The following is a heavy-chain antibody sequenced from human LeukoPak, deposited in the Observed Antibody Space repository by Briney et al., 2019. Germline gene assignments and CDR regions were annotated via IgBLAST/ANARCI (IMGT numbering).Heavy chain of an antibody. V-gene: IGHV3-23*01. CDR2: ISGSGDNT. CDR3: AKASRLRNFDWLVVFDT. J-gene: IGHJ5*02. CDR1: GFTFSSYS. Sequence: GGSLRLSCAASGFTFSSYSMNWVRQAPGKGLEWVSGISGSGDNTYYADSVKGRFTISRDNSKNTLHLQMSSLRGDDTAVYYCAKASRLRNFDWLVVFDTWGQGTLVTVSS. D-gene: IGHD3-9*01.